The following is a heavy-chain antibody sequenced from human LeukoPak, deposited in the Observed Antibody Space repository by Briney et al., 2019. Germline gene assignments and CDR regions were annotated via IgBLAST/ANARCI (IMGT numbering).Heavy chain of an antibody. J-gene: IGHJ4*02. V-gene: IGHV4-30-2*01. CDR1: GGSISSGGYS. CDR3: AGARPRGVMGFDY. D-gene: IGHD3-10*01. Sequence: SETLSLTCAVSGGSISSGGYSWSWIRQPPGKGLEWIGYIYHSGSTYYNPSLKSRVTISVDRSKNQFSLKLSSVTAADTAVYYCAGARPRGVMGFDYWGQGTLVTVSS. CDR2: IYHSGST.